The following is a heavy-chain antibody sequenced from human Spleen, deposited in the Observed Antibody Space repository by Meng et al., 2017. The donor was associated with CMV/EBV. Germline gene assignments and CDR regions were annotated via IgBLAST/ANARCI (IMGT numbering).Heavy chain of an antibody. Sequence: GESLKISCAASGFTFSRYWMNWVRQAPGKGLEWVANIKQDGSEKHYVDSVEGRFTISRDNAKNTLYLQMNSLRAEDTAVYYCAKDLTATEAFDVWGQGTLVTVSS. CDR3: AKDLTATEAFDV. J-gene: IGHJ3*01. V-gene: IGHV3-7*01. CDR2: IKQDGSEK. CDR1: GFTFSRYW.